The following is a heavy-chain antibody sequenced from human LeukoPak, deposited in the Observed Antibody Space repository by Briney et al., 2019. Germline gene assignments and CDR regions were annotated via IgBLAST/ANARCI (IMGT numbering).Heavy chain of an antibody. J-gene: IGHJ4*02. CDR3: TRVPSGNYYRGNYFDY. CDR2: IYYSGST. V-gene: IGHV4-59*01. CDR1: GGSISSYY. Sequence: PSETLSLTCTVSGGSISSYYWSWIRQPPGKGLEWIGYIYYSGSTNYNPSLKSRVTISVDTSKNQFSLKLSSVTAADTAVYYCTRVPSGNYYRGNYFDYWGQGTLVTVSS. D-gene: IGHD1-26*01.